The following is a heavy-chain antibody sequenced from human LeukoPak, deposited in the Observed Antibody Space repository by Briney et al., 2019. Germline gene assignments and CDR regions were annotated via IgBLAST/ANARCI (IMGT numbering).Heavy chain of an antibody. Sequence: SETLSLACTVSGGSISSYYWSWIRQPAGKGLEWIGRIYTSGSTNYNPSLKSRVTVSVDTSKNQFSLKLSSVTAADTAVYYCARDRGEHDYGDMDWFDPWGQGTLVTVSS. V-gene: IGHV4-4*07. CDR3: ARDRGEHDYGDMDWFDP. CDR2: IYTSGST. CDR1: GGSISSYY. D-gene: IGHD4-17*01. J-gene: IGHJ5*02.